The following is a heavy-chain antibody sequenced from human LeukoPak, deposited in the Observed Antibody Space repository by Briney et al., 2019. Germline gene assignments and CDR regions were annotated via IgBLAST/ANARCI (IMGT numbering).Heavy chain of an antibody. V-gene: IGHV1-69*13. CDR3: ASQTYYYDSSGYYRYWYFDL. Sequence: GTSVNVSCTAPGGTFSSYAISWVRQAPGQGLEWMGGIIPIFGTANYAQKFQGRVTITADESTSTAYMELSSLRSEDTAVYYCASQTYYYDSSGYYRYWYFDLWGRGTLVTVSS. CDR1: GGTFSSYA. CDR2: IIPIFGTA. J-gene: IGHJ2*01. D-gene: IGHD3-22*01.